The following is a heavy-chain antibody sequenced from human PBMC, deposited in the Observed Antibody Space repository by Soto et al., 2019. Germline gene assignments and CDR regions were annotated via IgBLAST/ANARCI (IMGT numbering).Heavy chain of an antibody. D-gene: IGHD3-16*01. V-gene: IGHV3-23*01. J-gene: IGHJ4*02. CDR3: SKDGPGGRLFDY. CDR2: ISETGRST. Sequence: EVQLLESGGSLVQAGGSLRLSCAASGFTFSSYVMTWVRQAPGKGLEWVSSISETGRSTYYADSVKGRFTISKDYSRNTVHLQINSVRAEDTAVYYCSKDGPGGRLFDYWGQGTPVTVSS. CDR1: GFTFSSYV.